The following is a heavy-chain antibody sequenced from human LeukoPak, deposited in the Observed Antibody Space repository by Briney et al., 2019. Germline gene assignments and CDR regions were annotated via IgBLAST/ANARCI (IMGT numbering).Heavy chain of an antibody. J-gene: IGHJ5*02. D-gene: IGHD2-15*01. CDR1: GYSFTSYW. Sequence: PGESLRISCTGSGYSFTSYWISWVRQMPGKGLEWMGRIDLSDFYTNYSPSFQGHVTISADKSISTAYLQWSSVKASDTGMYYCACYSGVLNWFDPWGQGTVVTVSS. V-gene: IGHV5-10-1*01. CDR2: IDLSDFYT. CDR3: ACYSGVLNWFDP.